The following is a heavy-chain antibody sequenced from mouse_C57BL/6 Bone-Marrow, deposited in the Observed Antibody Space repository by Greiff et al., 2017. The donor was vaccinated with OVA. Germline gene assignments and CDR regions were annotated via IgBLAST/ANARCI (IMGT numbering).Heavy chain of an antibody. CDR2: IDPSDSYT. Sequence: QVQLQQSGAELVKPGASVKLSCKASGYTFTSYWMQWVKQRPGQGLEWIGEIDPSDSYTNYNQKFKGKATLTVDTSSSTAYMQLSSLTSEDSAVYYCASHYYGSSYAMDYWGQGTSVTVSS. D-gene: IGHD1-1*01. CDR1: GYTFTSYW. V-gene: IGHV1-50*01. J-gene: IGHJ4*01. CDR3: ASHYYGSSYAMDY.